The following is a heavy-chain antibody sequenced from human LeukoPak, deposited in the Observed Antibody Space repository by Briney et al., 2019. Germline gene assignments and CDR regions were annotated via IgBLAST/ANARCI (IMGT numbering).Heavy chain of an antibody. D-gene: IGHD3-10*01. CDR2: INPSGGST. CDR1: GYTFTSYY. Sequence: ASVKVSCKASGYTFTSYYIHWVRQAPGQGLEWMGIINPSGGSTSYAQKFQGRVTMTRDTSTSTVYMELSSLRSEDTAVYYCARRGHEVWYFDLLVRFSQVTISS. V-gene: IGHV1-46*03. CDR3: ARRGHEVWYFDL. J-gene: IGHJ2*01.